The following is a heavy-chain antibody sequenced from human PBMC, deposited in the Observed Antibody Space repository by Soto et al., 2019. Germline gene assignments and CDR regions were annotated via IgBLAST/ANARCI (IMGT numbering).Heavy chain of an antibody. D-gene: IGHD3-16*02. Sequence: SETLSLTCTVSGGSISSSSYYWGWIRQPPGKGLEWIGSIYYSGSTYYNPSLKSRVTISVDTSKNQFSLKLSSVTAADTALYYCARVHIWGSYRLDYWGQGTLVTVSS. CDR1: GGSISSSSYY. CDR3: ARVHIWGSYRLDY. V-gene: IGHV4-39*01. CDR2: IYYSGST. J-gene: IGHJ4*02.